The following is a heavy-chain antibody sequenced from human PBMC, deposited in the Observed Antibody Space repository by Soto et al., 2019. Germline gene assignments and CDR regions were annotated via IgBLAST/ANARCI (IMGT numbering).Heavy chain of an antibody. J-gene: IGHJ4*02. Sequence: GESLKISCKASGYSFSNYWIGWVHQMPGKGLEWMAIINPGDSESRYSPSFQGQVTISADKSISTAYLQWSSLRSEDTAVYYCARARLGYCSGGSCYSIHYWGQAALVTVSS. V-gene: IGHV5-51*07. CDR2: INPGDSES. CDR3: ARARLGYCSGGSCYSIHY. D-gene: IGHD2-15*01. CDR1: GYSFSNYW.